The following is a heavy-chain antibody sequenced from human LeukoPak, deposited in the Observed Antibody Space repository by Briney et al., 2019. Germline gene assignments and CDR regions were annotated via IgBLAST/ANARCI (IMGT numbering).Heavy chain of an antibody. J-gene: IGHJ4*02. Sequence: PGGSLRLSCAASGFTFSTYAMSWVRQAPGKGLEWVSAVSGNGGSTNYADSVKGRFTISRDNSKNTVYLQMNSLRAVDTAVYYCAKSPGSTYLFDYWGQGTLVTVSS. CDR3: AKSPGSTYLFDY. CDR2: VSGNGGST. CDR1: GFTFSTYA. D-gene: IGHD2-2*01. V-gene: IGHV3-23*01.